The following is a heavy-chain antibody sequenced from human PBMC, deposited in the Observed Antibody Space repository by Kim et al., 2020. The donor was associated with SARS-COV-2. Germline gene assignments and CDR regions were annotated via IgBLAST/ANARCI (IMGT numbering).Heavy chain of an antibody. CDR3: TRVPGTTLACWGAYDI. V-gene: IGHV3-73*01. Sequence: GGSLRLSCAASGFSFSDSAMHWVRQASGKGLEWVGCIRSKANSYATTYAASVKGRFTISRDDYKNAAYLKMNSLKTEDTYVYYCTRVPGTTLACWGAYDILGQGTIVTGSS. D-gene: IGHD1-1*01. CDR2: IRSKANSYAT. J-gene: IGHJ3*02. CDR1: GFSFSDSA.